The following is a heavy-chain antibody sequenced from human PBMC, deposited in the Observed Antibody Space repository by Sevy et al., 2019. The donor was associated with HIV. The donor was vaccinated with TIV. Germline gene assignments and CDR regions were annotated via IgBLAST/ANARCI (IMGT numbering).Heavy chain of an antibody. Sequence: GGSLRLSCAASGFTFANDWMHWIRQAPGKGLVWVSRVHYDGIYTHYVDSVKGRFTISRDSAKDTLFLHMNSIRTEDTAVYYCVRGVSSWSNDGFDVWGQGTAVTVSS. CDR1: GFTFANDW. J-gene: IGHJ3*01. CDR2: VHYDGIYT. CDR3: VRGVSSWSNDGFDV. V-gene: IGHV3-74*01. D-gene: IGHD2-2*01.